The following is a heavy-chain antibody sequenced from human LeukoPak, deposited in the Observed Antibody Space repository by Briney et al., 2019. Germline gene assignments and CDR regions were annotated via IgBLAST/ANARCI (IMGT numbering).Heavy chain of an antibody. CDR1: GFTFSGYW. V-gene: IGHV3-74*01. CDR3: ARPSGSYYYDAFDI. D-gene: IGHD3-10*01. Sequence: GESLRLSCAASGFTFSGYWIHWVRQAPGEGLVWVSRINSDGSSTSYADSVKGRFTISRDNAKKTLYLQMNSLRAEDTAVYYCARPSGSYYYDAFDIWGQGTMVTVSS. CDR2: INSDGSST. J-gene: IGHJ3*02.